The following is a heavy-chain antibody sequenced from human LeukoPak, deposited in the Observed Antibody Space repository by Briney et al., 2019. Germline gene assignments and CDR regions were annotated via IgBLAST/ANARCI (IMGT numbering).Heavy chain of an antibody. CDR3: ARRSYYDKSSFDC. CDR2: IYYSGST. V-gene: IGHV4-39*01. Sequence: SETLSLTCTVSGGSISSSSYYWGWIRQPPGKGLEWIGNIYYSGSTYYNPSLKSRVTISVDTSENQFSLRLSSVTAADTAVYYCARRSYYDKSSFDCWGQGTLVTVSS. D-gene: IGHD3-9*01. CDR1: GGSISSSSYY. J-gene: IGHJ4*02.